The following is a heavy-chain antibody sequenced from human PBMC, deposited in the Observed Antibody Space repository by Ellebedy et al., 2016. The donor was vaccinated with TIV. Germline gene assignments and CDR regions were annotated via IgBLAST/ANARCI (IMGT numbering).Heavy chain of an antibody. D-gene: IGHD1-26*01. CDR1: GFTFSIYA. V-gene: IGHV3-23*01. J-gene: IGHJ4*02. CDR2: ISRNGGGT. Sequence: GESLKISCAASGFTFSIYAMGWVRQAPGKGLEWVSPISRNGGGTYYAGSVEGRFTISRDNSNNTLWLQMSGLRAEDTARYFCAKDLGIERQWGFDYWGQGTLVTVSS. CDR3: AKDLGIERQWGFDY.